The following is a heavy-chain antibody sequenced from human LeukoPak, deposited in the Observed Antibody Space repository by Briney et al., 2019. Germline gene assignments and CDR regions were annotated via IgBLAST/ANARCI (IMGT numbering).Heavy chain of an antibody. CDR3: ATSIAARPNYYYYYSMDV. D-gene: IGHD6-6*01. CDR1: GVSLSSYS. V-gene: IGHV4-4*09. CDR2: IYTSGST. Sequence: PGTLSLSCTVSGVSLSSYSRSWVRPPPGKGLEWISDIYTSGSTISNPSLKSPVTITVDTSKNQFSLTLSSVTAADTAVYYCATSIAARPNYYYYYSMDVWGKGTTVTVSS. J-gene: IGHJ6*03.